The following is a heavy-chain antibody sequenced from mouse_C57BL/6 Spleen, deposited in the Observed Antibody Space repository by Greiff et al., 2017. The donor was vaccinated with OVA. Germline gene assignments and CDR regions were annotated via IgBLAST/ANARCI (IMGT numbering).Heavy chain of an antibody. D-gene: IGHD1-1*01. V-gene: IGHV2-2*01. CDR1: GFSLTSYG. Sequence: VQLVESGPGLVQPSQSLSITCTVSGFSLTSYGVHWVRQSPGKGLEWLGVIWSGGSTDYNAAFISRLSISKDNSKSQVFFKMNSLQADDTAIYYCARHYGPWYFDVWGTGTTVTVSS. CDR2: IWSGGST. CDR3: ARHYGPWYFDV. J-gene: IGHJ1*03.